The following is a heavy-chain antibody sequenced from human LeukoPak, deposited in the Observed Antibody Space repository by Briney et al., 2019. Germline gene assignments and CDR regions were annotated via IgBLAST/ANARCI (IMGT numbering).Heavy chain of an antibody. V-gene: IGHV3-23*01. Sequence: AGGSLRLSCAASGFTFSSYAMSWVRQAPGKGLEWVSTISGSGGSTYYADSVKGRFTISRDNSKNTLYLQMNSLRAEDTAVYYCAKDYRGYTSGYFDYWGQGTLVTVSS. CDR2: ISGSGGST. CDR1: GFTFSSYA. CDR3: AKDYRGYTSGYFDY. D-gene: IGHD5-18*01. J-gene: IGHJ4*02.